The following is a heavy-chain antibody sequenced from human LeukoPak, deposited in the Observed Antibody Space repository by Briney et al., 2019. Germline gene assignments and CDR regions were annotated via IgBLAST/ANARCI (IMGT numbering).Heavy chain of an antibody. CDR1: SGSISSGGYY. Sequence: PSQTLSLTCTVSSGSISSGGYYWSWLRQHPGKGLEWIGYIYYSGSTYYNPSLKSRVTISVDTSKNQFSLKLSSVTAADTAVYYCARESTQTWWYFDLWGRGTLVTVSS. CDR3: ARESTQTWWYFDL. J-gene: IGHJ2*01. V-gene: IGHV4-31*03. CDR2: IYYSGST.